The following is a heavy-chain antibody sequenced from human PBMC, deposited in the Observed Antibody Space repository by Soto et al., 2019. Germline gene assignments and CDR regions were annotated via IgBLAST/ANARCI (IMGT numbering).Heavy chain of an antibody. V-gene: IGHV4-39*01. J-gene: IGHJ4*02. D-gene: IGHD4-4*01. CDR1: YGSISVSNVF. Sequence: QLQLQESGPGLVKPWETLSLTCTVSYGSISVSNVFWGWVRQPPGKGLEWIGNIDYSGTAYFNPSLGTRGTFPGDTSKNQFSPNLYSVTAADTAVYYCARTTGRHLDFWGQGILVTVSS. CDR3: ARTTGRHLDF. CDR2: IDYSGTA.